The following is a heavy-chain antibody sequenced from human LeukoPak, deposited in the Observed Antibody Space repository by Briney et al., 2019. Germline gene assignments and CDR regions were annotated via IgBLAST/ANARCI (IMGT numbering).Heavy chain of an antibody. D-gene: IGHD3-9*01. CDR3: ARGVATLTGSWGIGFYYYYMDV. CDR1: GGSISSYY. J-gene: IGHJ6*03. Sequence: PSETLSLTCTVSGGSISSYYWSWIRQPPGKGLEWIGYIYYSGSTNYNPSLKSRVTISVNTSKNQFSLKLSSVTAADTAVYYCARGVATLTGSWGIGFYYYYMDVWGKGTTVTVSS. V-gene: IGHV4-59*01. CDR2: IYYSGST.